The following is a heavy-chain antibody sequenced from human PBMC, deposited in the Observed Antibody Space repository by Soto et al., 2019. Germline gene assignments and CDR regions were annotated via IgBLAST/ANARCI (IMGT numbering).Heavy chain of an antibody. CDR3: AREQEDVLRFLEWSLQAYYYYGMDV. J-gene: IGHJ6*02. CDR1: GFTFSSYD. D-gene: IGHD3-3*01. CDR2: IGTAGDT. V-gene: IGHV3-13*01. Sequence: QPGGSLRLSCAASGFTFSSYDMHWVRQATGKGLEWVSAIGTAGDTYYPGSVKGRFTISRENAKNSLYLQMNSLRAGDTAVYYCAREQEDVLRFLEWSLQAYYYYGMDVWGQGTTVTVSS.